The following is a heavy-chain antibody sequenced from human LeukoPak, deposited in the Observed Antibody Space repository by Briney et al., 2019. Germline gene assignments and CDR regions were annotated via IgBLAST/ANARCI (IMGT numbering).Heavy chain of an antibody. J-gene: IGHJ4*02. V-gene: IGHV7-4-1*01. CDR1: GYTFTNYA. CDR2: VNTNNGNP. D-gene: IGHD6-13*01. Sequence: ASVKLSCTASGYTFTNYAMNWVRQAPGPGLERVGWVNTNNGNPTYDQGFTGRCVFSSYTSSNTAYPQIRSLKAAENTAFYCARERYSSSWGQGTLVTVSS. CDR3: ARERYSSS.